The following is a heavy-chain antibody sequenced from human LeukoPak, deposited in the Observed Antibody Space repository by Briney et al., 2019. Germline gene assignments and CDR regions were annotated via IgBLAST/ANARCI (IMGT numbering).Heavy chain of an antibody. V-gene: IGHV3-15*01. Sequence: PGGSLRLSCAASGFTFSNAWMNWVRQAPGKGLEWVGLIKSKTDGGTTDYAAPVKGRFTISRDDSKNTLYLQMNSLKTEDTAVYYCITDENYYDSTGYHYFDYWGQGTLVTVSS. CDR3: ITDENYYDSTGYHYFDY. D-gene: IGHD3-22*01. CDR2: IKSKTDGGTT. J-gene: IGHJ4*02. CDR1: GFTFSNAW.